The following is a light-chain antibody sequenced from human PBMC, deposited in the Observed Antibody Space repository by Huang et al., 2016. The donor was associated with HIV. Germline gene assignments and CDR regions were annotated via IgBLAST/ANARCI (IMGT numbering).Light chain of an antibody. CDR2: GAS. J-gene: IGKJ1*01. V-gene: IGKV3-15*01. Sequence: EIVMTQSPATLSVSPGERATLSCRASQSVGSNLAWYQQKPGQAPRLLFYGASTRATGIPARFSGSVSGTEFTLTISSLHSEDFAVYYCHQYNNWPPWTFGQGTKVEIK. CDR1: QSVGSN. CDR3: HQYNNWPPWT.